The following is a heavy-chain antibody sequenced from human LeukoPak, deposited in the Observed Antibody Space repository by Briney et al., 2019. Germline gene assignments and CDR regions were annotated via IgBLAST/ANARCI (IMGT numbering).Heavy chain of an antibody. CDR3: AGTTVSYYYYYMDV. CDR1: GGSISSGSYY. V-gene: IGHV4-61*02. D-gene: IGHD4-17*01. J-gene: IGHJ6*03. CDR2: IYTSGST. Sequence: SETLSLTCTVSGGSISSGSYYWSWFRQPAGMGLEWIGRIYTSGSTNYNPSLKSRVTISVDTSKNQFSLKLSSVTAADTAVYYCAGTTVSYYYYYMDVWGKGTTVTVSS.